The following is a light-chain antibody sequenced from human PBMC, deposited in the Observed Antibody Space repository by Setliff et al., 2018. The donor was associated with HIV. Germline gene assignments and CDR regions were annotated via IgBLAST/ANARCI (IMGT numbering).Light chain of an antibody. V-gene: IGLV2-14*03. CDR1: SSDIGVYNY. CDR3: SSFTTGATVM. J-gene: IGLJ3*02. Sequence: QSALTQPASVSGSPGQSITISCTGTSSDIGVYNYVSWYQQHPGTPPKLLIHDVSDRPSGVSNRFSDSKSGSTASLTISGLQAEDEADYYCSSFTTGATVMFGGGTKVTVL. CDR2: DVS.